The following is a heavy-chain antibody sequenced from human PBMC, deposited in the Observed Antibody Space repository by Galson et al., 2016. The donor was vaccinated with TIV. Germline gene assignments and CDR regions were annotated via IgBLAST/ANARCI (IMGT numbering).Heavy chain of an antibody. CDR2: IGHDGNWK. CDR1: GFNFGFYG. Sequence: SLRLSCAASGFNFGFYGMHWVRQAPGKGLEWVAIIGHDGNWKGYADSVKGRFTVSRDNSKNTLSLQMNSLRAEDTAVYYCARDPRLYGDYSLGYFDYWGQGTLVTVSS. V-gene: IGHV3-33*01. D-gene: IGHD4-17*01. J-gene: IGHJ4*02. CDR3: ARDPRLYGDYSLGYFDY.